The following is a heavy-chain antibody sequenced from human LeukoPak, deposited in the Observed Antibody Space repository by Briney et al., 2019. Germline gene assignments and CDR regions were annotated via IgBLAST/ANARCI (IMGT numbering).Heavy chain of an antibody. CDR2: IIPIFGIA. Sequence: SVKVSCKASGGTFSSYAISWVRQAPGQGLEWMGRIIPIFGIANYAQKFQGRVTITADKSTSTADMELSSLRSEDTAVYYFSRYKIQFDWLSAFDPWGQGTLVTVAS. J-gene: IGHJ5*02. CDR3: SRYKIQFDWLSAFDP. V-gene: IGHV1-69*04. D-gene: IGHD3-9*01. CDR1: GGTFSSYA.